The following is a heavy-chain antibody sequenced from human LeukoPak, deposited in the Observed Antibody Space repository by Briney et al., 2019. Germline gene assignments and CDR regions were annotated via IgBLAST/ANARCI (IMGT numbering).Heavy chain of an antibody. D-gene: IGHD6-6*01. V-gene: IGHV3-30-3*01. Sequence: GGSLRLSCEATGFTFSNYAIHWVRQAPGKGLEWVAVISFDGTDRYYADSAKGRFSISRDNSKNTLYLQMDSLGDEDTALYYCARPREYSSLRRYYYYYGLDVWGRGTTVTVSS. J-gene: IGHJ6*02. CDR1: GFTFSNYA. CDR2: ISFDGTDR. CDR3: ARPREYSSLRRYYYYYGLDV.